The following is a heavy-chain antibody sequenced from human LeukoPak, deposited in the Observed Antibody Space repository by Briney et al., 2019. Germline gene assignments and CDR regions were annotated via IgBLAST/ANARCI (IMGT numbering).Heavy chain of an antibody. J-gene: IGHJ4*02. CDR3: ARDHRSSGSYDY. Sequence: PGESLKFSCKGSGYSFTSYWIGWVRQAPWKGLEWVSSISSSSSYIYYADSVKGRFTISRDNAKNSLYLQMNSLRAEDTAVYYCARDHRSSGSYDYWGQGTLVTVSS. CDR2: ISSSSSYI. CDR1: GYSFTSYW. V-gene: IGHV3-21*01. D-gene: IGHD1-26*01.